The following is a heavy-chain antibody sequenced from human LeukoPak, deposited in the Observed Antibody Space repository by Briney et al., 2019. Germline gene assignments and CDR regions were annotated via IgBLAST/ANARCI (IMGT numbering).Heavy chain of an antibody. CDR3: SRDAGGADS. CDR1: GGSITSYY. Sequence: SETLSLTCSVSGGSITSYYWSWVRQPPGKGLEWMGYVFYGGTTNYNTSLKKRVTISVDTSNNQFSLTMSVLTAADTAVYYCSRDAGGADSWGQGCLATVPS. CDR2: VFYGGTT. V-gene: IGHV4-59*01. J-gene: IGHJ5*02. D-gene: IGHD2-21*01.